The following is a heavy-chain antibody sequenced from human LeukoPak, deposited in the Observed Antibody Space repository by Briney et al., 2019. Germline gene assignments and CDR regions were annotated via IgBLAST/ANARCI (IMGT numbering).Heavy chain of an antibody. CDR2: ISSSSSYT. V-gene: IGHV3-21*01. J-gene: IGHJ6*02. CDR3: AREYYDFWSGYPYGMDV. D-gene: IGHD3-3*01. Sequence: GGSLRLSCAASGFTFSSYSMNWVRQAPGKGLEWVSSISSSSSYTYYADSVKGRFTISRDNAKNSLYLQMNSLRAEDTAVYYCAREYYDFWSGYPYGMDVWGQGTTVTVSS. CDR1: GFTFSSYS.